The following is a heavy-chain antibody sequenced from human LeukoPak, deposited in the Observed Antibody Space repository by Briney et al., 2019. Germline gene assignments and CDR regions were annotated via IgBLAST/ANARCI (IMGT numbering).Heavy chain of an antibody. V-gene: IGHV3-30*03. J-gene: IGHJ3*02. Sequence: PGGSLRLSCAASGFTFSSYGMHWVRQAPGKGLEWVAVISYDGSNKYYADSVKGRFTISRDNSKNTLYLQMNSLRAEDTAVYYCARVGSRYDFWSGIGAFDIWGQGTMVTVSS. CDR3: ARVGSRYDFWSGIGAFDI. CDR2: ISYDGSNK. D-gene: IGHD3-3*01. CDR1: GFTFSSYG.